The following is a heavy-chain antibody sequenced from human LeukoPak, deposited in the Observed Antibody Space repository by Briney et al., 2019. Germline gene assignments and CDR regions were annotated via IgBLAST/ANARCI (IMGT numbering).Heavy chain of an antibody. V-gene: IGHV4-59*08. CDR2: IYYSGST. J-gene: IGHJ6*02. D-gene: IGHD4/OR15-4a*01. CDR1: GGSISSYY. Sequence: PSETLSLTCTVSGGSISSYYWSWIRQPPGKGLEWIGYIYYSGSTNYNPSLKSRVTISVDTSKNQFSLKLSSVTAADTAVYYCASSLTAYYYYYGMDVWGQGTTVTVSS. CDR3: ASSLTAYYYYYGMDV.